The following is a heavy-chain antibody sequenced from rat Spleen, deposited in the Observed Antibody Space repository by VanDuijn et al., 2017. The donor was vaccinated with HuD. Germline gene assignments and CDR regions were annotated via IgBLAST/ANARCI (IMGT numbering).Heavy chain of an antibody. V-gene: IGHV5-7*01. J-gene: IGHJ3*01. CDR1: GFTFSDYY. CDR2: ISYDGSST. CDR3: VNTYYGYWFGY. D-gene: IGHD1-9*01. Sequence: EVHLVESGGGLVQPGKSMKLSCAASGFTFSDYYMAWVRQAPTKGLEWVATISYDGSSTYSRDSVKGRFTISRDNAKSTLYLQMDSLRSEDTATYYCVNTYYGYWFGYWGQGTLVTVSS.